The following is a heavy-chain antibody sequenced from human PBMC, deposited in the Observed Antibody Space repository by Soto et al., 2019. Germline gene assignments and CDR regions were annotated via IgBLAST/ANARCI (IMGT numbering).Heavy chain of an antibody. D-gene: IGHD1-26*01. Sequence: QEQLVQSGAEVRKPGASVKVSCKASGYTFTRYYMHWVRQAPGQGLERMGIINPSGGSASYAQKFQGRVTMTRDTSTSTVYMELSSLTSEDTAVYYCARDQIAGATLGRFEYWGQGTLVTVSS. V-gene: IGHV1-46*01. CDR3: ARDQIAGATLGRFEY. CDR2: INPSGGSA. CDR1: GYTFTRYY. J-gene: IGHJ4*02.